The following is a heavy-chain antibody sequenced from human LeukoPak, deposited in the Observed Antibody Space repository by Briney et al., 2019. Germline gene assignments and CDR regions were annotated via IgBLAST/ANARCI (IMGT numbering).Heavy chain of an antibody. D-gene: IGHD2-15*01. CDR3: ARLIDGRGSPDY. CDR2: INPEDSDT. CDR1: GYSFTNYW. Sequence: GESLKISCQGSGYSFTNYWIGWVRQMPGRGLEWMGLINPEDSDTRYTLSFQGQVTLSADKSIRAPYLQWGSLKASDTAMYYCARLIDGRGSPDYWGQGTLVTVSS. J-gene: IGHJ4*02. V-gene: IGHV5-51*01.